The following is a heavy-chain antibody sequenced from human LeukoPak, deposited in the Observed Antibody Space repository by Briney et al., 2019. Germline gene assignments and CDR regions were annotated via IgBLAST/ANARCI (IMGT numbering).Heavy chain of an antibody. CDR3: ARASIYYYDSSGYSPAYDY. CDR1: GFTFSSYS. CDR2: ISSSSSYI. D-gene: IGHD3-22*01. V-gene: IGHV3-21*01. J-gene: IGHJ4*02. Sequence: GGSLRLSRAASGFTFSSYSMNWVRQAPGKGLEWVSSISSSSSYIYYADSVKGRFTISRDNAKNSLYLQMNSLRAEDTAVYYCARASIYYYDSSGYSPAYDYWGQGTLVTVSS.